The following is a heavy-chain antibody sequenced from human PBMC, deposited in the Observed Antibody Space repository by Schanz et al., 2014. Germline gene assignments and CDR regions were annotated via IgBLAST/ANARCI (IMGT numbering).Heavy chain of an antibody. CDR1: GGSIRSYY. J-gene: IGHJ3*02. V-gene: IGHV4-4*07. CDR2: IYNSGKT. Sequence: QVHLQESGPGLVKPSETLSLTCTISGGSIRSYYWNWIRQPAGKGLEWIGRIYNSGKTNYNPSLESRVSMSVDTSKKQLSLKLRSVSAADTAVYYCARVVLGGDAFDIWGQGTMVTVSS. D-gene: IGHD3-10*01. CDR3: ARVVLGGDAFDI.